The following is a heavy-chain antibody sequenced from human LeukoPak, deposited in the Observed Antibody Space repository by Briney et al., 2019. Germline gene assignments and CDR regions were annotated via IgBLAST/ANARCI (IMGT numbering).Heavy chain of an antibody. CDR1: GFTFSSYA. D-gene: IGHD3-9*01. CDR2: ISGSGGST. Sequence: PGGSLRLSCAASGFTFSSYAMSWVRQAPGKGLEWVSAISGSGGSTYYADSVKGRFTISRDNSKNTLYLQMNSLRAEDTAVCYCAKGYFDWLSPRSFDYWGQGTLVTVSS. CDR3: AKGYFDWLSPRSFDY. J-gene: IGHJ4*02. V-gene: IGHV3-23*01.